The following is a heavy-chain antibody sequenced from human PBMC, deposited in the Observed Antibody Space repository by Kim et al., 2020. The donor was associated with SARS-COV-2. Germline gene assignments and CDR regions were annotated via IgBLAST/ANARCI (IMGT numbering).Heavy chain of an antibody. D-gene: IGHD2-15*01. J-gene: IGHJ6*02. CDR1: GYTFTSYA. V-gene: IGHV7-4-1*02. Sequence: ASVKVSCKASGYTFTSYAMNWVRQAPGQGLEWMGWINTNTGNPTYAQGFTGRFVFSLDTSVSTAYLQISSLKAEDTAVYYCARARGVVANGTPTYYYYGMDVWGQGTTVTVSS. CDR3: ARARGVVANGTPTYYYYGMDV. CDR2: INTNTGNP.